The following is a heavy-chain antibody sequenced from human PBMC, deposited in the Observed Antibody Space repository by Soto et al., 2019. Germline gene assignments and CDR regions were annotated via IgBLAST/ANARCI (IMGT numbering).Heavy chain of an antibody. V-gene: IGHV4-30-4*01. Sequence: SSETLSLTCTVSGGSISSGGYYWSWIRQHPGTGLEWIGHISYSGSTYYNPSLKSRVTISVDRSKNQFSLKLSSVTAADTAVYYCARGGSDYFDYWGQGTLVTVSS. J-gene: IGHJ4*02. CDR1: GGSISSGGYY. D-gene: IGHD3-16*01. CDR3: ARGGSDYFDY. CDR2: ISYSGST.